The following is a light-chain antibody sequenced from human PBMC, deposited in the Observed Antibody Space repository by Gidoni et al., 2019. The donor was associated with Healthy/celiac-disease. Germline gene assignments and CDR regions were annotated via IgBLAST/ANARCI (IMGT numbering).Light chain of an antibody. CDR2: KAS. J-gene: IGKJ2*01. Sequence: DIQTTQSPSTLSASVGDRVTITCRASQSISSWLAWYQQKPGKAPKLLIYKASSLESGVPSRFSGSGSGTEFTLNISSLQPDDFATYYCQQYNSDVYTFGQGTKLEIK. V-gene: IGKV1-5*03. CDR1: QSISSW. CDR3: QQYNSDVYT.